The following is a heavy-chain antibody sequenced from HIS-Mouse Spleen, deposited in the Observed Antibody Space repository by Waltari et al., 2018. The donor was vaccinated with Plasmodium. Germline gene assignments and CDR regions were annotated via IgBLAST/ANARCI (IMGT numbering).Heavy chain of an antibody. V-gene: IGHV1-2*02. J-gene: IGHJ1*01. CDR2: INPNSGGT. D-gene: IGHD6-13*01. CDR1: GNTSTGYY. CDR3: ARVLGYKAAAGTFVEYFQH. Sequence: QVQLVQSGAEVKKPGASVKVSGKASGNTSTGYYSHRARQAPCKGLEWMGWINPNSGGTNYAQKFQGRVTMTRDTSISTAYMELSRLRSDDTAVYYCARVLGYKAAAGTFVEYFQHWGQGTLVTVSS.